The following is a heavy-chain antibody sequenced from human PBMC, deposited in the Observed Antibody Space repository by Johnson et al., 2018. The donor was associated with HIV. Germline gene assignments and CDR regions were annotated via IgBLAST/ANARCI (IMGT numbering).Heavy chain of an antibody. J-gene: IGHJ3*02. CDR2: IKRKTDGGTT. CDR3: TTEAYSSSSAAFDI. D-gene: IGHD6-6*01. CDR1: GFTVSSNY. V-gene: IGHV3-15*01. Sequence: EVQLVESGGGLVQPGGSLRLSCAASGFTVSSNYMSWVRQAPGKGLEWVGRIKRKTDGGTTDYAAPVKGRFTISRDDSKNTLYLQMNSLKTEDTAVYYCTTEAYSSSSAAFDIWGQGTMVTVSS.